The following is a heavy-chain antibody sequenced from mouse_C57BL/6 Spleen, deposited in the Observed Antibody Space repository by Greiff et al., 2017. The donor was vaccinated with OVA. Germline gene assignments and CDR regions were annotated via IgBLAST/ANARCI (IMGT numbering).Heavy chain of an antibody. CDR1: GYTFTSYW. V-gene: IGHV1-74*01. J-gene: IGHJ3*01. D-gene: IGHD3-2*02. Sequence: QVQLQQPGPELVKPGASVKLSCKASGYTFTSYWITWVQQRPGQGLEWIGGIHPSDSDTNYNQKFKGKATLTVDKSSSPAYMQLSRLTSEDSAVYYCAIGGTEQATVADWGQGTMVTVSA. CDR2: IHPSDSDT. CDR3: AIGGTEQATVAD.